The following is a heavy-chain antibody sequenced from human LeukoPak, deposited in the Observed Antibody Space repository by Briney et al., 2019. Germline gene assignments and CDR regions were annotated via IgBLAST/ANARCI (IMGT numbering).Heavy chain of an antibody. D-gene: IGHD1-1*01. CDR2: IYYSGRT. CDR3: ARHRWDGTFNFDY. J-gene: IGHJ4*02. V-gene: IGHV4-39*01. CDR1: GGSISSSSDF. Sequence: SETLSLTCTVSGGSISSSSDFWGWIRQPPGKGLEWIGSIYYSGRTYNNPSLKSRFTISVDTSKNQFSLQLSSVTAADTAVYYCARHRWDGTFNFDYWGRGTLVPVSS.